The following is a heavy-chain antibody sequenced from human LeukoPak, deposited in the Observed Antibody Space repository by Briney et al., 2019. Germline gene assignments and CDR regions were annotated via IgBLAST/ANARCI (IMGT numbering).Heavy chain of an antibody. Sequence: GGSLRLSCAASGFTFSSYAMHWVRQAPGKGLEWVAVISYDGSNKYYADSVKGRFTISRDNSKNTLYLQMNSLRAEDTAVYYCASLGYGGNSEGEDYYWGQGTLVTVSS. CDR2: ISYDGSNK. D-gene: IGHD4-23*01. CDR3: ASLGYGGNSEGEDYY. V-gene: IGHV3-30-3*01. CDR1: GFTFSSYA. J-gene: IGHJ4*02.